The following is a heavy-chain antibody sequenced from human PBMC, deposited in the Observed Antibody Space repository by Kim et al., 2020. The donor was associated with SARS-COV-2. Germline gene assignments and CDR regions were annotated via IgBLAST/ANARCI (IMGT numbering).Heavy chain of an antibody. Sequence: NTHYPQKLQGRVTMTTDTSKSTAYMELRSLRSDDTAVYYCARNPTGSHPDYWGQGTLVTVSS. J-gene: IGHJ4*02. CDR2: NT. CDR3: ARNPTGSHPDY. D-gene: IGHD3-10*01. V-gene: IGHV1-18*01.